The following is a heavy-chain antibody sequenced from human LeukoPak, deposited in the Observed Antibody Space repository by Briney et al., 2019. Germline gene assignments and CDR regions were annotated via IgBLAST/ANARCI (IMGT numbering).Heavy chain of an antibody. V-gene: IGHV1-18*01. J-gene: IGHJ6*02. CDR1: GYTFTSYG. CDR3: ARDPYDSSGYYYYYYGMDV. CDR2: ISAYNGNT. Sequence: ASVKVSCKASGYTFTSYGISWVRRAPGQGLEWMGWISAYNGNTNYAQKLQGRVTMTTDTSTSTAYMELRSLRSDDTAVYYCARDPYDSSGYYYYYYGMDVWGQGTTVTVSS. D-gene: IGHD3-22*01.